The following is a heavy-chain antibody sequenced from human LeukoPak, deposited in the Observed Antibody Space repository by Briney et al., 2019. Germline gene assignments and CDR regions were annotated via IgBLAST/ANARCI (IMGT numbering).Heavy chain of an antibody. CDR1: GFTFSSYA. CDR3: AKDLAIVNLPYYYGMDV. V-gene: IGHV3-23*01. D-gene: IGHD5-18*01. Sequence: GGSLRLSCAASGFTFSSYAMSWVRQAPGKGLEWVSAISGSGGSTYYADSVKGRFTISRDNSKNTLYLQMNSLRAEDTAVYYCAKDLAIVNLPYYYGMDVWGQGTTVTVSS. CDR2: ISGSGGST. J-gene: IGHJ6*02.